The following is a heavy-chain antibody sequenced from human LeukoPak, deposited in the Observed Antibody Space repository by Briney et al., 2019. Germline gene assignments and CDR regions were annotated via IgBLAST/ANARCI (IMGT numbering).Heavy chain of an antibody. V-gene: IGHV3-23*01. CDR3: AKDQPYTAMVTGTLDY. CDR1: GFSLSDYW. J-gene: IGHJ4*02. CDR2: ISGSGGST. D-gene: IGHD5-18*01. Sequence: GGSLRLSCAASGFSLSDYWITWVRQAPGKGLERVSAISGSGGSTYYADSVKGRFTISRDNSKNTLYLQMNSLRAEDTAVYYCAKDQPYTAMVTGTLDYWGQGTLVTVSS.